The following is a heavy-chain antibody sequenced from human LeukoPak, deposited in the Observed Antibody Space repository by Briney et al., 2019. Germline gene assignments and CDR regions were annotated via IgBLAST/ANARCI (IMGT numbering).Heavy chain of an antibody. V-gene: IGHV3-48*03. Sequence: GGSLRLSCAASGFTFSSYEMNWVRQAPGKGLEWVSYISSSGSTIYYADSVRGRFTISRDNAKNSLYLQMNSLRAEDTAVYYCARDLGGAPDYWGQGTLATVSS. CDR1: GFTFSSYE. D-gene: IGHD3-16*01. J-gene: IGHJ4*02. CDR3: ARDLGGAPDY. CDR2: ISSSGSTI.